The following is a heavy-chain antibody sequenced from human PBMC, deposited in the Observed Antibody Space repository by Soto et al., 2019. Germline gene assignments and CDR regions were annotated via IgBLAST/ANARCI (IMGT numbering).Heavy chain of an antibody. D-gene: IGHD5-12*01. CDR3: ATLGGYNYEDGSDY. J-gene: IGHJ4*02. CDR2: MYHSGST. V-gene: IGHV4-30-2*01. Sequence: SETLCLSWAVSWGSISSVGYSRSLIRQTPGKGLEWIGYMYHSGSTNYNPSLKSRATISVDKSKNRFSLKLGSVTAADTAVYYCATLGGYNYEDGSDYWGQGTLVTVSS. CDR1: WGSISSVGYS.